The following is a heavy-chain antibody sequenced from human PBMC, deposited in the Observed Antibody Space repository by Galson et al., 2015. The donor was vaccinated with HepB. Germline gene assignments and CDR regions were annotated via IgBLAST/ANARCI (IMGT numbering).Heavy chain of an antibody. V-gene: IGHV7-4-1*02. D-gene: IGHD6-19*01. Sequence: SVKVSCKASGYTFSTYTMNWVRQAPGQGSEWMGWINTNTENPTYARGFTGRFVFSLDTSVSTAYLQISTLRAEDTAVYYCARGGRDSGWLMSDLWGQGTLVTVSS. CDR1: GYTFSTYT. CDR3: ARGGRDSGWLMSDL. CDR2: INTNTENP. J-gene: IGHJ4*02.